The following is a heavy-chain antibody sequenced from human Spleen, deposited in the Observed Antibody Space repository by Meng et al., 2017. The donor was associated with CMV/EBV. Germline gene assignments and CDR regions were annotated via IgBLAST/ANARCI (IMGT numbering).Heavy chain of an antibody. CDR1: YG. J-gene: IGHJ4*02. Sequence: YGRRVGRQAPGQGLEWMGGVIPVFGAPDYAQKFQDRLTIVTDESTTSASMELSGLRFEDTAVYFCARGPKIPLGGVNLWPLEHWGQGSLVTVSS. CDR3: ARGPKIPLGGVNLWPLEH. V-gene: IGHV1-69*05. D-gene: IGHD3-16*01. CDR2: VIPVFGAP.